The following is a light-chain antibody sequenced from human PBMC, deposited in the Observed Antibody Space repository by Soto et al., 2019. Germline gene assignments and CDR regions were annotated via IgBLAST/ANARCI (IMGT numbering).Light chain of an antibody. CDR1: QSVSSN. CDR2: GAS. Sequence: MTRCGARLSVSPGERATLACRASQSVSSNLAWYQQKPGQAPRLLIYGASTRATGIPARFSGSGSGTDFTLTISDVQPEDFALYYCHQPQRWPRTFGQGTKVDIK. CDR3: HQPQRWPRT. V-gene: IGKV3-15*01. J-gene: IGKJ1*01.